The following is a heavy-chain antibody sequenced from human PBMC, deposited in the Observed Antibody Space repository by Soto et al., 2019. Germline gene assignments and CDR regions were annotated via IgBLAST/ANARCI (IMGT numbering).Heavy chain of an antibody. D-gene: IGHD6-13*01. CDR1: GGSISSSSYY. Sequence: PSETLSLTCTVSGGSISSSSYYWGWTRQPPGKGLEWIGIIYYSGSTYYSPSLKSRVTISVDKSKNQFSLKLSSVTAADTAVYYCARCIAAAGPIDYWGQGTLVTVSS. V-gene: IGHV4-39*07. CDR2: IYYSGST. J-gene: IGHJ4*02. CDR3: ARCIAAAGPIDY.